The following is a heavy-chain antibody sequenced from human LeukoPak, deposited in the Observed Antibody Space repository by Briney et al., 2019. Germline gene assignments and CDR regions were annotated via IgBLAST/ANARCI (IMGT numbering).Heavy chain of an antibody. J-gene: IGHJ4*02. V-gene: IGHV3-74*01. CDR1: GFTFSSCD. CDR2: INSDGSST. CDR3: SRDLEAAADPLDY. Sequence: GGSLRLSCAASGFTFSSCDMSWVRQAPGKGLVWVSRINSDGSSTDYADSVKGRFTISRDNAKNTLYLQMDSLRAEDTAVYYCSRDLEAAADPLDYWGQGTLVTVSS. D-gene: IGHD6-13*01.